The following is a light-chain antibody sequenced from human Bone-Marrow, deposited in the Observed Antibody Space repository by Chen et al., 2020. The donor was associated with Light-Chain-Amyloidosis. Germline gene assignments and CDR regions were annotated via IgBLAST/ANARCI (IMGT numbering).Light chain of an antibody. CDR2: EDD. CDR3: QSYQGSSQGV. V-gene: IGLV6-57*01. Sequence: FLLTQPPSVSGSPGTTVIISCTRSSGSIATHHVQWYQPRPGSSPTTAIYEDDHRPPGVPDRFSGSIERSANSASRTSSGLKTEDEACYYCQSYQGSSQGVFGGGTKLTVL. CDR1: SGSIATHH. J-gene: IGLJ3*02.